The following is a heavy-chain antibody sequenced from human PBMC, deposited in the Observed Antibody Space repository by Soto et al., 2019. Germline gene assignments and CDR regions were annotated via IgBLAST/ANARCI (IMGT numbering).Heavy chain of an antibody. CDR2: IYPGDSDT. CDR1: GYSFTSYW. J-gene: IGHJ6*02. CDR3: ARHSRHSIAAAGTASIGYYYGMDG. Sequence: PGESLKISCKGSGYSFTSYWIGWVRQMPGKGLEWMGIIYPGDSDTRYSPSFQGQVTISADKSISTAYLQWSSLKASDTAMYYCARHSRHSIAAAGTASIGYYYGMDGWGQGTTVTVSS. V-gene: IGHV5-51*01. D-gene: IGHD6-13*01.